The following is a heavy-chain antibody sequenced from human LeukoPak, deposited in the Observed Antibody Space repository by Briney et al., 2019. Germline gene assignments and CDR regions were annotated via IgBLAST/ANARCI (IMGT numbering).Heavy chain of an antibody. Sequence: PSQTLSLTXTVSGGSISSGSYYWSWIRQPAGKGLEWIGRIYTSGSTNYNPSLKSRVTISVDTSKNQFSMKLSSVTAADTAVYYCARHPRLYGDIGYWGQGTLVTVSS. J-gene: IGHJ4*02. CDR2: IYTSGST. V-gene: IGHV4-61*02. CDR3: ARHPRLYGDIGY. CDR1: GGSISSGSYY. D-gene: IGHD4-17*01.